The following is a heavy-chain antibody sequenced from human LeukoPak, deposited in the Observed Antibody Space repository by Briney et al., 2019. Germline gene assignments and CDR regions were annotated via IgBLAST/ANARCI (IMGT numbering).Heavy chain of an antibody. Sequence: SETLSLTCAVYGGSFSGYYWSWIRQPPGKGLEWIGEINHSGSTNYNPSLKSRVTISVDTSKNQFSLKLSSVTAADTAVYYCARGPWFDPWGQGTLVTVSS. J-gene: IGHJ5*02. CDR3: ARGPWFDP. V-gene: IGHV4-34*01. CDR2: INHSGST. CDR1: GGSFSGYY.